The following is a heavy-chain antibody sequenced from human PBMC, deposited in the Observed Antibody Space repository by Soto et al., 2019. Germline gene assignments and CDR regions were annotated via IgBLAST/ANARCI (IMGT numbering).Heavy chain of an antibody. D-gene: IGHD2-15*01. V-gene: IGHV1-18*01. Sequence: QVLLVQSGAEVKKPGASVKVSCKASGYTFSTYGITWVRQAPGQGLEWMGWINGYNAYTNYAQRFQGRVTMTTDTSTSIATMELRGLRSDDTAVYYCARGGGCSGGSCYSLYYPYGMDVWGQGTTVTVSS. CDR3: ARGGGCSGGSCYSLYYPYGMDV. CDR1: GYTFSTYG. CDR2: INGYNAYT. J-gene: IGHJ6*02.